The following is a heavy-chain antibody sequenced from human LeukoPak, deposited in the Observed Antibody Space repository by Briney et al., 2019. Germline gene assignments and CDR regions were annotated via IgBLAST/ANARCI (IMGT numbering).Heavy chain of an antibody. J-gene: IGHJ4*02. CDR1: GLTFSSHW. Sequence: GSLRLPCAASGLTFSSHWMHWVRQAPGKGLVWVSRITNDGSSTTYADSVKGRFTISRDNAKNMLYLQVNSLRAEDTAVYYCATKKGGNPAYWGQGTLVTVSS. CDR3: ATKKGGNPAY. CDR2: ITNDGSST. V-gene: IGHV3-74*01. D-gene: IGHD1-14*01.